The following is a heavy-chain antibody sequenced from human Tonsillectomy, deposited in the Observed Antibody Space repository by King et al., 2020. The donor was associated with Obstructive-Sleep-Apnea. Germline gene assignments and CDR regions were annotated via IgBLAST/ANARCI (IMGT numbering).Heavy chain of an antibody. V-gene: IGHV4-59*01. CDR2: IYYSGST. Sequence: VQLQESGPGLVKPSETLSLTCTVSGGSMSNYYWNWIRQPPGKGLEWIGHIYYSGSTKYNPALKSRVTISVDTSKNQFSLKLSSVIAADTAVYYCARGKEGSSSHNLDYWGQGTLVTVSS. D-gene: IGHD6-6*01. CDR1: GGSMSNYY. J-gene: IGHJ4*02. CDR3: ARGKEGSSSHNLDY.